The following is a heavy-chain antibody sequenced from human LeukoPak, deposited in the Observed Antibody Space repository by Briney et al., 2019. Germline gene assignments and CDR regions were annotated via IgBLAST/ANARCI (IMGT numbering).Heavy chain of an antibody. J-gene: IGHJ4*02. CDR1: GGSFSGYY. V-gene: IGHV4-34*01. CDR2: INHSGST. Sequence: SGTLSLTCAVYGGSFSGYYWSWIRQPPGKGLEWIGEINHSGSTNYNPSLKSRVTISVDTSKNQFSLKLSSVTAADTAVYYCARGRLGIAVAPGAWYFDYWGQGTLVTVSS. D-gene: IGHD6-19*01. CDR3: ARGRLGIAVAPGAWYFDY.